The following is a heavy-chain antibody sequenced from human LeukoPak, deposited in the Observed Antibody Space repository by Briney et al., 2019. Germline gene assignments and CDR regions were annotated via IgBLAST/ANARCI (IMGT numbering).Heavy chain of an antibody. CDR1: GASISTINRF. CDR2: IHYTGST. CDR3: ARESAYSGWFDY. Sequence: SETLSLTCTVSGASISTINRFWDWIRQPPGKGLEWIGTIHYTGSTYYSPSLKSRVALSVDTSKNQFSLKLRSVTAADTAVYYCARESAYSGWFDYWGQGTLVTVSS. J-gene: IGHJ4*02. D-gene: IGHD6-19*01. V-gene: IGHV4-39*07.